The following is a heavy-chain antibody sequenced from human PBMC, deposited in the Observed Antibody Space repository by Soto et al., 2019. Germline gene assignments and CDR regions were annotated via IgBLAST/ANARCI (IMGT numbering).Heavy chain of an antibody. CDR2: ISGSNGNT. D-gene: IGHD2-2*01. Sequence: ASVTVSCTASGYSLSNHGITWVRQAPGQGLEWMGWISGSNGNTRYAQRFQGRVTVTTETTTSTAYMELRSLRSDDTAVYYCARMIVLVPASTPYYYYGMDVWGQGTTVTVSS. V-gene: IGHV1-18*01. CDR1: GYSLSNHG. J-gene: IGHJ6*02. CDR3: ARMIVLVPASTPYYYYGMDV.